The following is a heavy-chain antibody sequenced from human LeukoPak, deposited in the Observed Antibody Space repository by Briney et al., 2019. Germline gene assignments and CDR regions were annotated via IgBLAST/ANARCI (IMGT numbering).Heavy chain of an antibody. CDR1: GFTFSSYA. J-gene: IGHJ4*02. V-gene: IGHV3-23*01. D-gene: IGHD7-27*01. CDR2: ISGSGGST. Sequence: PGGSLRLSCAASGFTFSSYAMSWVRQAPGKGLEWVSAISGSGGSTYYADSVKGRFTISRDNSKNTLYLQMNSLRAEDTAVYYCAKGKTPRLDWGRYYFDYWGQGTLVTVSS. CDR3: AKGKTPRLDWGRYYFDY.